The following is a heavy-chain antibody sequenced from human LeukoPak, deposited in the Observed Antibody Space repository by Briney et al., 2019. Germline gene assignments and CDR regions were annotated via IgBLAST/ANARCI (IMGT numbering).Heavy chain of an antibody. CDR1: GFTFSSYW. V-gene: IGHV3-7*01. CDR2: IKQDGSEK. D-gene: IGHD6-13*01. Sequence: GGSLRLSCAASGFTFSSYWMSWVRQAPGKGLEWVANIKQDGSEKYYVDSVKGRFTISRDNAKNSLYLQMNSLRAEDTAVYYCARDNIRASNSSWYWYYYYGMDVWGQGTTVTVSS. J-gene: IGHJ6*02. CDR3: ARDNIRASNSSWYWYYYYGMDV.